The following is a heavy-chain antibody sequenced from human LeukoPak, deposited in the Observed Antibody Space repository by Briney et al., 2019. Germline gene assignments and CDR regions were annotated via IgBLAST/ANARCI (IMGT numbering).Heavy chain of an antibody. CDR1: GYSFTTYW. D-gene: IGHD6-19*01. CDR2: IYPDDSDT. Sequence: GESLKISCKGSGYSFTTYWIGWVRQMPGKGLEWMGIIYPDDSDTRYSPSFLGQVTISADKSISTAYLQWSSLKASDTAMYYCARPARGLGSGYVLDLWGQGTMVTVSS. V-gene: IGHV5-51*01. J-gene: IGHJ3*01. CDR3: ARPARGLGSGYVLDL.